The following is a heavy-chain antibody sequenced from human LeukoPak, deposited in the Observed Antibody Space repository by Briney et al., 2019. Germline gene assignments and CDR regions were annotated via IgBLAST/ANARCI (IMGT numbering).Heavy chain of an antibody. CDR3: ARDLELERNRWNYFES. CDR1: GNSISSFF. Sequence: SETLSLTCTVSGNSISSFFWSWIRQPPGKGLEWIGSMHYSGDSKYNPSLRSRVSLSIDTSKQQFSLRLISVTAADTAVYYCARDLELERNRWNYFESWGQGALVTVSS. J-gene: IGHJ4*02. D-gene: IGHD1-1*01. V-gene: IGHV4-59*01. CDR2: MHYSGDS.